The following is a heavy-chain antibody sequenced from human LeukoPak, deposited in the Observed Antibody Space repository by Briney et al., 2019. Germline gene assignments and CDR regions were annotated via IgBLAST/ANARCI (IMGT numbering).Heavy chain of an antibody. D-gene: IGHD2-2*01. CDR3: ARTRDYCSSTSCYSFDY. CDR2: IYYSGNT. Sequence: SETLSLTCTVSGGSISSGGYYWSWIRQHPGKGLEWIGYIYYSGNTYYNPSLKSRVTISVDTSKNQFSLKLSSVTAADTAVYYCARTRDYCSSTSCYSFDYWGQGTLVTVSS. J-gene: IGHJ4*02. CDR1: GGSISSGGYY. V-gene: IGHV4-31*03.